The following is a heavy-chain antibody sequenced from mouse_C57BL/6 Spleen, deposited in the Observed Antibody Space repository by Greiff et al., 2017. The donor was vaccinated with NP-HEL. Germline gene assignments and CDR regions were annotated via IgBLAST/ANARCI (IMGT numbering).Heavy chain of an antibody. CDR2: IYPGDGDT. CDR1: GYAFSSSW. Sequence: QVQLQQSGPELVKPGASVKISCKASGYAFSSSWMNWVKQRPGKGLEWIGRIYPGDGDTNYNGKFKGKATLTADKSSSTAYMQLSSLTSEDSAVYFCARSYDGYSWFAYWGQGTLVTVSA. D-gene: IGHD2-3*01. V-gene: IGHV1-82*01. J-gene: IGHJ3*01. CDR3: ARSYDGYSWFAY.